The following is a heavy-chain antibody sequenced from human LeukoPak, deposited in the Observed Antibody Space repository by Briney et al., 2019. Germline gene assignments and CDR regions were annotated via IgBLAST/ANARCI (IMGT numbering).Heavy chain of an antibody. D-gene: IGHD2-15*01. Sequence: SGGSLRLSCAASGFTFSSYSMNWVRQAPGKGLEWVSYISSLSGTINYADSVKGRFIISRDNAKNSMFLQMNSLKAEDTAVYYCARGPPSGGSSENYYYYYMDVWGKGTTVTVSS. CDR2: ISSLSGTI. CDR1: GFTFSSYS. V-gene: IGHV3-48*01. J-gene: IGHJ6*03. CDR3: ARGPPSGGSSENYYYYYMDV.